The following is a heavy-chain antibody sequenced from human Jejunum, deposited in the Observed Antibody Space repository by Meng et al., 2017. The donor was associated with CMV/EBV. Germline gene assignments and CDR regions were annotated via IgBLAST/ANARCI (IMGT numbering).Heavy chain of an antibody. V-gene: IGHV3-43*01. CDR2: IEWAGDPT. CDR3: AKEGPNAYRSFHH. J-gene: IGHJ5*02. Sequence: SGIRIDDSRMHWVHQAPGQPLEWVALIEWAGDPTFYADSVNGRFIVSRDNRKNSLYLQMTTLRPEDTGIYYCAKEGPNAYRSFHHWGQGTLVTVSS. D-gene: IGHD3-16*01. CDR1: GIRIDDSR.